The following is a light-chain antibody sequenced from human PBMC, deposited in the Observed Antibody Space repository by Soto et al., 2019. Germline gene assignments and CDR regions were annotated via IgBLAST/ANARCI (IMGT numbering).Light chain of an antibody. J-gene: IGKJ5*01. CDR3: QQYHNWPLIT. Sequence: EIGSTQSPFTLSLFPWEIVILSCRVSQSVNSNLAWYQQKPGQTPRLLISGASTRATGIPVRFSGSGSGTEFTLTISSLQSEDFAVYYCQQYHNWPLITFGQGTRLEIK. CDR1: QSVNSN. CDR2: GAS. V-gene: IGKV3-15*01.